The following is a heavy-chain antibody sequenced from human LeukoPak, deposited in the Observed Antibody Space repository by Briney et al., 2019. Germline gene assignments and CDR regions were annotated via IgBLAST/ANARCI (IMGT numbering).Heavy chain of an antibody. Sequence: GGSLRLSCAASGFSFNSYWMTWVRQAPGKGLEWVANVNQDGSQKNLVDSVKGRFTISRDNAKNTLCLQMNSLRAEDTAVYYCARDRSSTSCQAFDIWGQGTMVTVSS. V-gene: IGHV3-7*01. J-gene: IGHJ3*02. CDR1: GFSFNSYW. D-gene: IGHD2-2*01. CDR2: VNQDGSQK. CDR3: ARDRSSTSCQAFDI.